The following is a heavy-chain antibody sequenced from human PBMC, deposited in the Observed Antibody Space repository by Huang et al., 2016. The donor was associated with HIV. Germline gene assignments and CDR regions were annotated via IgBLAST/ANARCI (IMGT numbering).Heavy chain of an antibody. CDR2: MYCSGSS. D-gene: IGHD2-21*01. CDR1: GDSIRSGGYY. V-gene: IGHV4-30-4*08. Sequence: QVQLQDSGPVLVKPSQNLFLTCTVSGDSIRSGGYYWTWIRQSPAKGLEWIGYMYCSGSSDYNPTIKSRISISIDAFKNRVSLKLKSVTVADAAVYYCARAPAKHSVFFYWGQGTLVTVSA. J-gene: IGHJ4*02. CDR3: ARAPAKHSVFFY.